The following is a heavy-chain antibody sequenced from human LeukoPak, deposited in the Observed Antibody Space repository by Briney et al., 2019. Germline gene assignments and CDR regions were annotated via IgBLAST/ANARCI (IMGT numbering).Heavy chain of an antibody. Sequence: SETLSITCTVSGGSISSYYWSWIRQPPGKGLEWIGYIYYSGSTNYNPSLKSRVTISVDTSKNQFSLKLSSVTAADTAVYYCARVILAVAGTWYFDLWGRGTLVTVSS. V-gene: IGHV4-59*01. CDR1: GGSISSYY. CDR3: ARVILAVAGTWYFDL. CDR2: IYYSGST. D-gene: IGHD6-19*01. J-gene: IGHJ2*01.